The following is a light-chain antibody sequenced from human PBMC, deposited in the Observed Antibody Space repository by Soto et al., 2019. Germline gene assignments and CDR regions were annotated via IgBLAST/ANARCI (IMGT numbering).Light chain of an antibody. Sequence: EIVLTQSPGTLSLSPGERATLSCRTSQSVRSLLAWYQQKPGQAPRLIIYDASHRATGVPARFTGSGSETDFTLTISSLELEDFAVYYCQERMHWPTFGPGTKVDFK. J-gene: IGKJ3*01. CDR1: QSVRSL. CDR3: QERMHWPT. V-gene: IGKV3-11*01. CDR2: DAS.